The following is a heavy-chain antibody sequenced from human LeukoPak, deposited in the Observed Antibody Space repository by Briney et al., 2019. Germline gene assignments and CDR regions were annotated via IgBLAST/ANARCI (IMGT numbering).Heavy chain of an antibody. V-gene: IGHV3-7*03. CDR2: IKQDGGEK. CDR1: GFTFSNYW. CDR3: ARVGYYGSGSYYNDYYYYMDV. D-gene: IGHD3-10*01. J-gene: IGHJ6*03. Sequence: GGSLRLSCAASGFTFSNYWMSWVRQAPGKGLEWVANIKQDGGEKYYVDSVKGRFTISRDNAKNSLFLQMNSLRAEDTAVYYCARVGYYGSGSYYNDYYYYMDVWGKGTTVTISS.